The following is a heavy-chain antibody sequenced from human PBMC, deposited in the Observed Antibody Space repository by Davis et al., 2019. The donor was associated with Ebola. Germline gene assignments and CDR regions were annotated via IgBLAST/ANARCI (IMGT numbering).Heavy chain of an antibody. V-gene: IGHV3-30*02. CDR1: GFTFSNYA. CDR3: AKGMQIYYYGMDV. CDR2: IYIDGTDK. J-gene: IGHJ6*02. Sequence: GESLKISCAASGFTFSNYAMSWVRQAPGKGLAWVAFIYIDGTDKYYVDSVKGRFTISRDNSKNTLYLHMNRLRVDDTAVYYCAKGMQIYYYGMDVWGQGTTVTVSS.